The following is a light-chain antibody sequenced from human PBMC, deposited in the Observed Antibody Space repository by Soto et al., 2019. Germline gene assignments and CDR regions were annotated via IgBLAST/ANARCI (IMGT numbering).Light chain of an antibody. Sequence: EIVLTQSPGTLSLSPGERATLSCRASQSVSNNYLAWYQQKPGQAPRLLIYGASNRATGIPDRFSGSGSGTDFTLTISRLEPEDFAVYFCHQDINLPWTFGQGTKVDIK. CDR1: QSVSNNY. CDR2: GAS. CDR3: HQDINLPWT. V-gene: IGKV3-20*01. J-gene: IGKJ1*01.